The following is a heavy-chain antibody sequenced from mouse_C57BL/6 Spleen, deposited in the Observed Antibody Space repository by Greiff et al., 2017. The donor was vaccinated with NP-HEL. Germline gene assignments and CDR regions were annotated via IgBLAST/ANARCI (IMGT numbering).Heavy chain of an antibody. V-gene: IGHV1-74*01. CDR1: GYTFTSYW. Sequence: QVQLQQPGAELVKPGASVKVSCKASGYTFTSYWMHWVKQRPGQGLEWIGRIHPSDSDTNYNQKFKGKATLTVDKSSSTAYMQLSSLTSQDSALSYGAIAYDSGYGGYFDYWGQGTTLTVAS. CDR2: IHPSDSDT. D-gene: IGHD1-1*01. CDR3: AIAYDSGYGGYFDY. J-gene: IGHJ2*01.